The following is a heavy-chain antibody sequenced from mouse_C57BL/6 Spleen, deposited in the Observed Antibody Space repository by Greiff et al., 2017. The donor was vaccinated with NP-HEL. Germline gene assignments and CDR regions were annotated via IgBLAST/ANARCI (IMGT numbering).Heavy chain of an antibody. V-gene: IGHV1-67*01. J-gene: IGHJ4*01. CDR2: ISTYYGDA. CDR3: ARRHYSNYSYAMDY. D-gene: IGHD2-5*01. Sequence: QVQLQQSGPELVRPGVSVKISCKGSGYTFTDYAMHWVKQSHAKSLEWIGVISTYYGDASYNQKFKGKATMTVDKSSSTAYMELARLTSEDSAVYYCARRHYSNYSYAMDYWGQGTSVTVSS. CDR1: GYTFTDYA.